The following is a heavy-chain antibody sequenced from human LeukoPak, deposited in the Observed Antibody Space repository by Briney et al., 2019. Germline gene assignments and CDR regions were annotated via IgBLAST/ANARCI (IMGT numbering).Heavy chain of an antibody. Sequence: GASVKVSCKTSGYTFTSCYMHWVRQAPGQGLEWMGWVNPTSGCTNYAQKFQGRVTMTRDTSISTAYMKLSRLRSDDTAVYYCARVYYYYDSSGILTLYFDYWGQGTLVTVSS. CDR1: GYTFTSCY. CDR3: ARVYYYYDSSGILTLYFDY. V-gene: IGHV1-2*02. D-gene: IGHD3-22*01. J-gene: IGHJ4*02. CDR2: VNPTSGCT.